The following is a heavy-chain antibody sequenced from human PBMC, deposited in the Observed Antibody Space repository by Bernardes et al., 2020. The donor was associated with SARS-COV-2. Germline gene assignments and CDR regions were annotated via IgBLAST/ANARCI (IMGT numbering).Heavy chain of an antibody. CDR3: AREMVVSDFWSGYPKGYFDY. J-gene: IGHJ4*02. CDR2: IYYSGST. CDR1: GGSISSYY. D-gene: IGHD3-3*01. Sequence: SETLSVRCTVSGGSISSYYWSWIRQPPGKGLEWIGYIYYSGSTNYNPSLKSRVTISVDTSKNQFSLKLSSVTAADTAVYYCAREMVVSDFWSGYPKGYFDYWGQGTLVTVSS. V-gene: IGHV4-59*01.